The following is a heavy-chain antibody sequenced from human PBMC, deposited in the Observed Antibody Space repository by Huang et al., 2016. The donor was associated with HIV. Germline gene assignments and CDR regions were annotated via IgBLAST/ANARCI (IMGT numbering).Heavy chain of an antibody. Sequence: QVQLQESGPGLVKPSETLSLTCTVSGGSMSSYYWSWIRQPPGKGLEWIGYSYYSGSTNYHPSLKSRVTISVDTSKNQFSLRLSSVTAADTAVYYCASASIAARRWFDPWGQGSLVTVSS. V-gene: IGHV4-59*01. CDR2: SYYSGST. D-gene: IGHD6-6*01. CDR1: GGSMSSYY. J-gene: IGHJ5*02. CDR3: ASASIAARRWFDP.